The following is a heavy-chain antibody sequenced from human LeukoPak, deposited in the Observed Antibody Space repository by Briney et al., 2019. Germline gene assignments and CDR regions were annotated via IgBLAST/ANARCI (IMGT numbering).Heavy chain of an antibody. Sequence: GGSLRLSCGASGFTFSSYEMNWFRQAPGKGLEGVSYVSKSGGTMKNADSVKGRFTVSRDNAKNSLYLQMNSLTAEDTAVYYCATAVIRGRGTMVTVSS. CDR2: VSKSGGTM. CDR3: ATAVI. J-gene: IGHJ3*02. V-gene: IGHV3-48*03. CDR1: GFTFSSYE.